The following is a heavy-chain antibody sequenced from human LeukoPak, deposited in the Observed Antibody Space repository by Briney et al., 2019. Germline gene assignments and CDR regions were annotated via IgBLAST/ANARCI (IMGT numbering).Heavy chain of an antibody. V-gene: IGHV3-21*04. CDR1: GFTVSSYS. Sequence: PGGSLRLSCAASGFTVSSYSMNWVRQAPGKGLEWVSSISSSSSYIYYADSVKGRFTISRDNAKNSLYLQMNSLRAEDTAFYYCARGTPYYDFWSGYYREDYWAQGTLVTVSS. CDR3: ARGTPYYDFWSGYYREDY. CDR2: ISSSSSYI. D-gene: IGHD3-3*01. J-gene: IGHJ4*02.